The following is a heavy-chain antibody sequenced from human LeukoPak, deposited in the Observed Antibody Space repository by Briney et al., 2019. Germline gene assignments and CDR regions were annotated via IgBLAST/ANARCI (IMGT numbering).Heavy chain of an antibody. CDR1: GESLNSYY. J-gene: IGHJ4*02. V-gene: IGHV4-34*01. CDR2: IYESGHT. D-gene: IGHD2-15*01. Sequence: PSEPLSLTCAVYGESLNSYYWSWVRQPPGEGLEWIGEIYESGHTEYNPSLKSRVTISMVPSKQQFSLSLSSVTAADTAVYYCARGAWATRLGSWGLGTPVIVSS. CDR3: ARGAWATRLGS.